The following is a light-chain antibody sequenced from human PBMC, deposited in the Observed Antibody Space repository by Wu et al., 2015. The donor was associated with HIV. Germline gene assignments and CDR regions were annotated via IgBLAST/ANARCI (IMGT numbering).Light chain of an antibody. Sequence: DIQMTQSPSSLSASVGDRVTITCRASQSIRRYINWFQQKPGKVPKLLIYDASTLQSGVPSRFSGSGSGTEFTLTISSLQPEDSATYYCQQLNSYPITFGQGTRLEIK. CDR3: QQLNSYPIT. CDR2: DAS. V-gene: IGKV1-39*01. CDR1: QSIRRY. J-gene: IGKJ5*01.